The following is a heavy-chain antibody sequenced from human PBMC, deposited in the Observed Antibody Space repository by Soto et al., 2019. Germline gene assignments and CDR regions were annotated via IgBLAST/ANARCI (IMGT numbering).Heavy chain of an antibody. V-gene: IGHV3-23*01. CDR1: GFTFSSYA. CDR2: ISGSGGST. D-gene: IGHD2-2*01. Sequence: GGSLRLSCAASGFTFSSYAMSWVRQAPGKGLEWVSAISGSGGSTYYADSVKGRFTISRDNSKNTLYLQMNSLRAEDTAVYYCAKDYCSSTSCPVHYWGQGTLVTVSS. J-gene: IGHJ4*02. CDR3: AKDYCSSTSCPVHY.